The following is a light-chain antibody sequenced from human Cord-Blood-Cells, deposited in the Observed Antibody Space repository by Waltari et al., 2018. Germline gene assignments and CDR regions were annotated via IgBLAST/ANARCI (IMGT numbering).Light chain of an antibody. V-gene: IGLV2-23*02. CDR2: EVS. J-gene: IGLJ1*01. Sequence: QSALTQPASVSGSPGQSNTISCTGTSRDVGSYNLFSWYQQHPGKAPKPMIYEVSKRPSGVSNRFSGSKSGNTASLTISGLQAEDEADYYCCSYAGSSTYVFGTGTKVTVL. CDR1: SRDVGSYNL. CDR3: CSYAGSSTYV.